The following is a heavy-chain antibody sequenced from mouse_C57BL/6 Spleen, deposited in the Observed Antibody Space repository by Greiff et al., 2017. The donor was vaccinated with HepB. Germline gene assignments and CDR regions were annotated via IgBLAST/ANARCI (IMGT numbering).Heavy chain of an antibody. Sequence: EVKLQESGPGLVKPSQSLSLTCSVTGYSITSGYYWNWIRQFPGNKLEWMGYISYDGSNNYNPSLKNRISITRDTSKNQFFLKLNSVTTEDKATYYCARERDYYGSSFSAWFAYWGQGTLVTVSA. CDR3: ARERDYYGSSFSAWFAY. J-gene: IGHJ3*01. CDR2: ISYDGSN. CDR1: GYSITSGYY. D-gene: IGHD1-1*01. V-gene: IGHV3-6*01.